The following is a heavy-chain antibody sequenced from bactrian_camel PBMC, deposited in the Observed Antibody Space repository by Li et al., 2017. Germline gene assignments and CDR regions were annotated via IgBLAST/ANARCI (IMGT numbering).Heavy chain of an antibody. CDR1: GFTFDVAD. D-gene: IGHD2*01. V-gene: IGHV3S55*01. J-gene: IGHJ4*01. CDR2: INADGRT. Sequence: HVQLVESGGGSVHPGGSLRLSCATSGFTFDVADMGWYRQATGTGCELVPRINADGRTYYTDSVKGRFTISQDNSKNTLYLQMTDLKTEDTAMYYCTKANSGGDYYFREYYATDLASQGTQVTVS.